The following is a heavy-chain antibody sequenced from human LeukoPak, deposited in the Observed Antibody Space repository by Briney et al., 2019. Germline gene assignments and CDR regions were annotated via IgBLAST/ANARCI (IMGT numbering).Heavy chain of an antibody. Sequence: SXTLSLTCAVYGGSFSGYYWSWIRQPPGKGLEWIGEINHSGSTNYNPSLKSRVTISVDTSKNQFSLKLSSVTAADTAVYYCAGMNYRGDYWGQGTLVTVSS. V-gene: IGHV4-34*01. CDR1: GGSFSGYY. D-gene: IGHD1-7*01. CDR2: INHSGST. J-gene: IGHJ4*02. CDR3: AGMNYRGDY.